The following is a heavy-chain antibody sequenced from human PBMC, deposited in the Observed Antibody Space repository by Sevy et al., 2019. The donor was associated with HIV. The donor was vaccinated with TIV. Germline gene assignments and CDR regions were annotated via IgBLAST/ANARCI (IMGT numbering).Heavy chain of an antibody. D-gene: IGHD3-22*01. Sequence: GGSLRLSCAASGFIFSDYAMSWVRQAPGKGLEWVSSISGGDDSTYYADSVKGRFTVSRDNSKNTLYLQMNTLRAEDTALYYCAKFGDYYDSGGYYRHFDFWGRGTLVTVS. V-gene: IGHV3-23*01. CDR3: AKFGDYYDSGGYYRHFDF. CDR1: GFIFSDYA. J-gene: IGHJ2*01. CDR2: ISGGDDST.